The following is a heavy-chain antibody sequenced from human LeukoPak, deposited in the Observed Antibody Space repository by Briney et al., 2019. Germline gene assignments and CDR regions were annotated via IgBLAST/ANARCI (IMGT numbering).Heavy chain of an antibody. V-gene: IGHV4-34*01. CDR2: INHSGST. Sequence: SETLSLTCAVYGGSFSGYYWSWIRQPPGKGLEWIGEINHSGSTNYNPSLKCRVTISVDTSKNQFSLKLSSVTAADTAVYYCARGRAARIVVVPAAILGKGWSYYYYMDVWGKGTTVTVSS. CDR3: ARGRAARIVVVPAAILGKGWSYYYYMDV. CDR1: GGSFSGYY. D-gene: IGHD2-2*01. J-gene: IGHJ6*03.